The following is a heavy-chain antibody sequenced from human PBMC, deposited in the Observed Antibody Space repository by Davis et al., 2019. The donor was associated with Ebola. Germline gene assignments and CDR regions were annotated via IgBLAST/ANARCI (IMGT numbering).Heavy chain of an antibody. D-gene: IGHD3-3*01. Sequence: PGGSLRLSCAASGFTFSSYGMHWVRQAPGKGLEWVAVISYDGSNKYYADSVKGRFTISRDNSKNTLYLQMNSLRAEDTAVYYCAKGGAGTYYDFWSGYSPKYYYYGMDVWGKGTTVTVSS. CDR2: ISYDGSNK. CDR3: AKGGAGTYYDFWSGYSPKYYYYGMDV. V-gene: IGHV3-30*18. J-gene: IGHJ6*04. CDR1: GFTFSSYG.